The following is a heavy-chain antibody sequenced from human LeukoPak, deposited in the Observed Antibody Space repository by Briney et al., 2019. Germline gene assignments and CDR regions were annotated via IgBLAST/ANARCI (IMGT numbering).Heavy chain of an antibody. CDR3: ARVLLPDYYYDSSESECWYFDL. Sequence: SETLSLTRAVYGGSFSGYYWSWIRQPPGKGLEWIGEINHSGSTNYNPSLKSRVTISVDTSKNQFSLKLSSVTAADTAVYYCARVLLPDYYYDSSESECWYFDLWGRGTLVTVSS. CDR1: GGSFSGYY. V-gene: IGHV4-34*01. J-gene: IGHJ2*01. D-gene: IGHD3-22*01. CDR2: INHSGST.